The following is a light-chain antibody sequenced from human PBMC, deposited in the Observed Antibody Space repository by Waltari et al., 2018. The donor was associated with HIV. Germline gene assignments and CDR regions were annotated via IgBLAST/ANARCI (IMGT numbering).Light chain of an antibody. Sequence: QSVLTQPPSVSAAPGQKVTISCSGATFNIGNQYVSWFQQLPGTAPKIHIYATNKRPSGISDLFSGSKSGTSATLGITGLQTGDEADYYCGTWDSSLNSWEFGGGTKLTVL. CDR1: TFNIGNQY. CDR2: ATN. J-gene: IGLJ3*02. CDR3: GTWDSSLNSWE. V-gene: IGLV1-51*01.